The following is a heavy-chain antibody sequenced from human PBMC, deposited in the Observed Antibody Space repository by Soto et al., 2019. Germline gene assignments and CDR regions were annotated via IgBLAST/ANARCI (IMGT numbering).Heavy chain of an antibody. CDR3: ARGGGYSGYDGDNWFDP. D-gene: IGHD5-12*01. Sequence: SQTLSLTCAVSGDSVSSNSAAWNWIRQSPSRGLEWLGRTYYRSKWYNDYAVSVKSRITINPDTSKNQISLQLNSVTPEDTAVYYCARGGGYSGYDGDNWFDPWGQGTLVTVSS. CDR1: GDSVSSNSAA. CDR2: TYYRSKWYN. V-gene: IGHV6-1*01. J-gene: IGHJ5*02.